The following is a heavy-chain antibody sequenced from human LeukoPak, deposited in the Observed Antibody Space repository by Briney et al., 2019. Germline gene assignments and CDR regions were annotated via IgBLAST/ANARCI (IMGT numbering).Heavy chain of an antibody. CDR1: GGSFSGYY. CDR2: INHSGST. J-gene: IGHJ4*02. CDR3: AMSMTTVTSFDY. Sequence: PSETLSLTCAVYGGSFSGYYWSWIRQPPGKGLEWVGEINHSGSTNYNPSLKSRVTISVDTSKNQFSLKLTSVTAADTAVYYCAMSMTTVTSFDYWGQGTLVTVPS. D-gene: IGHD4-17*01. V-gene: IGHV4-34*01.